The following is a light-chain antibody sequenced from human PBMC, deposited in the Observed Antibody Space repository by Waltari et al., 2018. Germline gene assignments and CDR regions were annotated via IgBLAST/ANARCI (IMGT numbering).Light chain of an antibody. J-gene: IGKJ4*01. V-gene: IGKV1-39*01. CDR2: TAS. CDR3: QQSYSIPLT. CDR1: EIIRIY. Sequence: DIQITQSPSSLSPSVGDRVTITCRASEIIRIYLNWYQQKPGKAPKLLINTASRLQSGVPSRFSGSGSGTDLTLTISTLQHEDFATYYCQQSYSIPLTFGGGTKVEIK.